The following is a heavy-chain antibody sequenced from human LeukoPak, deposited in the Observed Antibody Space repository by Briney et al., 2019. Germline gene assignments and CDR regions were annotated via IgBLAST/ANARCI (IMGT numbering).Heavy chain of an antibody. D-gene: IGHD3-16*01. CDR2: ISQSGST. CDR3: ARVFEGAADY. J-gene: IGHJ4*02. CDR1: GGSITSGHYY. Sequence: SETLSLTCTVSGGSITSGHYYWNWIRQPPGKGLELIGYISQSGSTSYNPSLKSRVTISVDRSKNQFSLKLSSVTAADTAVYYCARVFEGAADYWGQGTLVTVSS. V-gene: IGHV4-30-2*01.